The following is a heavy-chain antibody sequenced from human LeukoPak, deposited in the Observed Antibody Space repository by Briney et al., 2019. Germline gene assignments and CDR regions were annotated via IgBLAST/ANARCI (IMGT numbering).Heavy chain of an antibody. CDR2: INHSGST. CDR1: GGSFSGYY. D-gene: IGHD3-10*01. CDR3: ARELRPGRGYYSRNNQGYFDY. Sequence: SETLSLTCAVYGGSFSGYYWSWIRQPPGKGLEWIGEINHSGSTNYNPSLKSRVTISVDTSKNQFSLKLSSVTAADTAVYYCARELRPGRGYYSRNNQGYFDYWGQGTLVTVSS. V-gene: IGHV4-34*01. J-gene: IGHJ4*02.